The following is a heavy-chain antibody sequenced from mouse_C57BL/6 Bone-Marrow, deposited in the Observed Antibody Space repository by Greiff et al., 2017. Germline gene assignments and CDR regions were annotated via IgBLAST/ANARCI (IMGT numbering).Heavy chain of an antibody. CDR3: TTVVHY. D-gene: IGHD1-1*01. V-gene: IGHV14-4*01. Sequence: EVQRVESGAELVRPGASVKLSCTASGFNIKDDYMHWVKQRPEQGLEWIGWIDPENGETDYASKFQGKATITADTSSNTAYLQLSSLTSEDTAVYYCTTVVHYWGQGTTLTVSS. CDR1: GFNIKDDY. CDR2: IDPENGET. J-gene: IGHJ2*01.